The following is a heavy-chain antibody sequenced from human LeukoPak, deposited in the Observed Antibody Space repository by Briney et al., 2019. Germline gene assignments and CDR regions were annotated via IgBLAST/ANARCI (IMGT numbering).Heavy chain of an antibody. CDR1: GGSISSSSYY. V-gene: IGHV4-39*07. D-gene: IGHD2-2*01. CDR3: ARDDSGTRLGPFDY. J-gene: IGHJ4*02. CDR2: IYYSGST. Sequence: PSETLSLTCTVSGGSISSSSYYWGWIRQPPGTGLEWIGSIYYSGSTYYNPSLKSRVTISVDTSKNQFSLKLSSVTAADTAVYYCARDDSGTRLGPFDYWGQGALVTVSS.